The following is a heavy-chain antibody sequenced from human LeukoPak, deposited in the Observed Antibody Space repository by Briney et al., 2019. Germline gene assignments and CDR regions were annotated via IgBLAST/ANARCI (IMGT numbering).Heavy chain of an antibody. V-gene: IGHV3-15*01. J-gene: IGHJ4*02. CDR2: IKSKINGGTT. Sequence: GGSLRLSCVVSGLTFSNAWMSWVRQAPGKGLEWVGRIKSKINGGTTDYAAPVKGRFTILRDDSKNTVYLQMNSLKTEDTALYYCATDSLVANFWGQGTLVTVSS. CDR1: GLTFSNAW. D-gene: IGHD5-12*01. CDR3: ATDSLVANF.